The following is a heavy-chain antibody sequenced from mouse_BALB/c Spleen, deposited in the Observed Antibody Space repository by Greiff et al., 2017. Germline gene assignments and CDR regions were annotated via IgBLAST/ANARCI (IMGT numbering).Heavy chain of an antibody. Sequence: QVQLQQPGAELVRPGASVKLSCKASGYTFTSYWINWVKQRPGQGLEWIGNIYPSDSYTNYNQKFKDKATLTVDKSSSTAYMQLSSPTSEDSAVYYCTRETMTTGGFAYWGQGTLVTVSA. CDR2: IYPSDSYT. V-gene: IGHV1-69*02. D-gene: IGHD2-4*01. CDR3: TRETMTTGGFAY. CDR1: GYTFTSYW. J-gene: IGHJ3*01.